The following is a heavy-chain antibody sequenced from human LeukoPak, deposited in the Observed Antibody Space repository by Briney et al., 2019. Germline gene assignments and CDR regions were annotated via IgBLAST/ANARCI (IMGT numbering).Heavy chain of an antibody. CDR1: GFTFNW. Sequence: GGSLRLSCAASGFTFNWMSWVRQAPGKGLEWVANIKEEGSAKYYVDSVKGRFTISRDSAKNSLYLQMNSLRAEDTAVYYCARERYYSGWSEGKAIIYWGQGTLVTVSS. CDR2: IKEEGSAK. V-gene: IGHV3-7*01. CDR3: ARERYYSGWSEGKAIIY. J-gene: IGHJ4*02. D-gene: IGHD6-19*01.